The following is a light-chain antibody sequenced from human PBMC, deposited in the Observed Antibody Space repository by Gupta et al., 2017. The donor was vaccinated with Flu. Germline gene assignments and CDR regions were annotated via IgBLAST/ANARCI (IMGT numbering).Light chain of an antibody. J-gene: IGKJ4*01. V-gene: IGKV1-5*03. CDR1: GRISSW. CDR3: QQYVEFSNLT. CDR2: KAS. Sequence: IEMTQSPAILSASVGDSVTISCRASGRISSWLAWYQQKPGSAPKLLIYKASILESGVPSRFSGSGYGRNYSLTISSRQPEDFAPYYCQQYVEFSNLTFGGGTKVEVK.